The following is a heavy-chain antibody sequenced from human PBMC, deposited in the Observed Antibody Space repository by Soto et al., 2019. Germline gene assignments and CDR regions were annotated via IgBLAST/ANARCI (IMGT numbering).Heavy chain of an antibody. CDR3: ASMGYHYGSGSYPLDY. D-gene: IGHD3-10*01. Sequence: PLETLSLTCAVSGYSISSSNWWGWIRQPPGKGLEWIGYIYYSGSTNYNPSLRSRVTISVDTSKNQFSLKLRSVTAADTAVYYCASMGYHYGSGSYPLDYWGQGTLVTVSS. J-gene: IGHJ4*02. CDR1: GYSISSSNW. V-gene: IGHV4-28*01. CDR2: IYYSGST.